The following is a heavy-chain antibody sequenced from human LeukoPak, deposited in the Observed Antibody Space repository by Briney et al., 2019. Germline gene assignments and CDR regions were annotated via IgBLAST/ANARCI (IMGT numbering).Heavy chain of an antibody. J-gene: IGHJ4*02. D-gene: IGHD3-10*01. V-gene: IGHV3-74*03. CDR1: GFTFSTYW. CDR2: IKSDGSAT. CDR3: ARVGGRGSIGGDC. Sequence: GGSLRLSCAASGFTFSTYWMHWVRQAPGKGLVWVSRIKSDGSATTYADFVKGGFTVSRDNAKNTLYLQMSSLRAEDTAMYFCARVGGRGSIGGDCWGQGTLVTVSS.